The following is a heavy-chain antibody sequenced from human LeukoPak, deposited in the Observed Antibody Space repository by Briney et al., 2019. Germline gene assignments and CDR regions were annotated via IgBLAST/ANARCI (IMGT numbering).Heavy chain of an antibody. CDR1: GFSISSYY. V-gene: IGHV4-4*07. Sequence: SETLSLTCTVSGFSISSYYWSWIRQPAGKGLEWIGRIYTSGSTNYNPSLKSRVTMSVDTSKNQFSLKLSSVTAADTAVYYCARVQQLVFGDAFDIWGQGTMVTVSS. J-gene: IGHJ3*02. CDR2: IYTSGST. D-gene: IGHD6-13*01. CDR3: ARVQQLVFGDAFDI.